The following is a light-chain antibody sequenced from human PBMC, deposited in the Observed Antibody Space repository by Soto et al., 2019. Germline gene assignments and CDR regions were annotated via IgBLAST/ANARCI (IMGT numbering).Light chain of an antibody. V-gene: IGKV3-20*01. Sequence: SVLTQSPGTLSLSPGERSTLSRRASQSVSSSYLAWYQQKPGQAPRLLIYGASSRATGIPDRFSGSGSGTDFTLTISRLETEDFAVYYCQQYGSSPWTFGQGTKVDI. CDR2: GAS. CDR1: QSVSSSY. J-gene: IGKJ1*01. CDR3: QQYGSSPWT.